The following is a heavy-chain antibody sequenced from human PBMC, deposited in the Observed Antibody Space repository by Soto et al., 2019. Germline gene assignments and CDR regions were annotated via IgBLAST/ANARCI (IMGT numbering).Heavy chain of an antibody. V-gene: IGHV3-30*03. CDR3: VVGQYYFEY. J-gene: IGHJ4*02. CDR1: GFPFTTYG. D-gene: IGHD1-26*01. CDR2: ISYDGSNK. Sequence: QVQLVESGGGVVQPGRSLRLSCAASGFPFTTYGMHWVREGPGKGMEWVAVISYDGSNKYYADSVKGRFTIYRDNSKNTLYLKMNSLRPEDTSFYDCVVGQYYFEYRGQGTLVTVSS.